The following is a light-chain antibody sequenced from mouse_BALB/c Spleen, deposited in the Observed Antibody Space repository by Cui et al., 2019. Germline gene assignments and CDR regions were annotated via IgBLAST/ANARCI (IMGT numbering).Light chain of an antibody. CDR2: WAS. V-gene: IGKV6-23*01. CDR1: QDGATT. CDR3: QQYCNYPPSLT. J-gene: IGKJ5*01. Sequence: EIVMTQSQKFMSTSVGDRVSITCQARQDGATTVAWYQQKPGQSPKLLIYWASTRHTGVPDRCTGSGSGTDFTLTISNVQSEDLADYFCQQYCNYPPSLTFGGGTKLELK.